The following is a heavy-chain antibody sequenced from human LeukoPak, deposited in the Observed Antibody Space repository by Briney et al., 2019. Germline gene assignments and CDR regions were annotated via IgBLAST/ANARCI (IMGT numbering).Heavy chain of an antibody. J-gene: IGHJ4*02. Sequence: GESLKISCKGSGYSFTSYWIGWVRQMPGKGLEWMGIIKPSGGSTRYAQKFQGRVTMTWDTSTSTVYMELSSLRAEDTAVYYCAKGTTYYFDSSGYYSDYWGQGTLVTVSS. D-gene: IGHD3-22*01. CDR1: GYSFTSYW. CDR3: AKGTTYYFDSSGYYSDY. CDR2: IKPSGGST. V-gene: IGHV1-46*01.